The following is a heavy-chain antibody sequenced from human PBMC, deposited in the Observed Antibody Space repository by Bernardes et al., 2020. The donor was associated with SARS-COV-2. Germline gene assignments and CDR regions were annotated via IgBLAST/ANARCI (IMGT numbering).Heavy chain of an antibody. CDR3: ARISNYVYYYGMDV. CDR2: IDLDDDK. Sequence: SGTTLGKPTQSLTLTCTFSGFSLSSSGMCVSWIRQPPGKALEWLARIDLDDDKYYSTSLKTRHTISKDTSKNQVVLKRTNMDPVDTATYYCARISNYVYYYGMDVWGQGTTVTVSS. J-gene: IGHJ6*02. CDR1: GFSLSSSGMC. V-gene: IGHV2-70*11. D-gene: IGHD2-2*01.